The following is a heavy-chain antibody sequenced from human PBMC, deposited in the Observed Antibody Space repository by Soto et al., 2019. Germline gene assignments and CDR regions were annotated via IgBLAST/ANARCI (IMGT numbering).Heavy chain of an antibody. CDR1: GFCFSNYG. J-gene: IGHJ4*02. CDR3: GRDDDLPDNSLDH. V-gene: IGHV3-33*01. Sequence: QVQLVESGGGVVQPGRSLRLSCAASGFCFSNYGMHWVRQVPGKGVEWLAVIVADGTGLHYADSVRGRFTIPSDNSKNRLYLQLQSLGSDNPAIHFCGRDDDLPDNSLDHWVQGTLVTVTS. D-gene: IGHD1-1*01. CDR2: IVADGTGL.